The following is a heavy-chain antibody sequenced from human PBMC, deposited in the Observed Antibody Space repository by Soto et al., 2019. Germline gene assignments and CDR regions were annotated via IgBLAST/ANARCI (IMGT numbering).Heavy chain of an antibody. CDR1: GFSLSTSGVG. D-gene: IGHD3-10*01. V-gene: IGHV2-5*02. CDR3: AHSHTYYYGSGSYYRYNYYFDY. Sequence: SGPTLVKPTQTLTLTCTFSGFSLSTSGVGVGWIRQPPGKALEWLALIYWDDDKRYSPSLKSRLTITKDTSKNQVVLTMTNMDPVDTATYYCAHSHTYYYGSGSYYRYNYYFDYWGQGTLVTVSS. J-gene: IGHJ4*02. CDR2: IYWDDDK.